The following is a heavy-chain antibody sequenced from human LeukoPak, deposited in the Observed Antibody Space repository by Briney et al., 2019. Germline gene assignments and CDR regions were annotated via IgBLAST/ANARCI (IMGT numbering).Heavy chain of an antibody. J-gene: IGHJ6*03. D-gene: IGHD3-3*01. CDR3: ARERSIFGVVPYYMDV. CDR2: IKQDGSEK. V-gene: IGHV3-7*01. Sequence: GGSLRLSCAASGFTFSSYWMSWVRQAPGKGLEWVANIKQDGSEKYYVDSVKGRFTISRNNAKNSLYLQMNSLRAEDTAVYYCARERSIFGVVPYYMDVWGKGTTVTVSS. CDR1: GFTFSSYW.